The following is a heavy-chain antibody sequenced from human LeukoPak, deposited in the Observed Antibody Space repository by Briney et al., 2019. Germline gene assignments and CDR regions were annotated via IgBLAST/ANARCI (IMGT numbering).Heavy chain of an antibody. Sequence: SETLSLTCTVSGGSISSGGYYWSWIRQHPGKGLEWMGYIYYSGSTYYNPSLKSRVTISVDTSKNHFSLKLSSVTAADTAVYYCARGGVHIAVAGLYFDYWGQGTLVTVSS. J-gene: IGHJ4*02. V-gene: IGHV4-31*03. CDR3: ARGGVHIAVAGLYFDY. CDR1: GGSISSGGYY. D-gene: IGHD6-19*01. CDR2: IYYSGST.